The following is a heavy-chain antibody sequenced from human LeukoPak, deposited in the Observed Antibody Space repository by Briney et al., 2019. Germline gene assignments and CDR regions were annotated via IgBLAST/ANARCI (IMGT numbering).Heavy chain of an antibody. J-gene: IGHJ4*02. Sequence: EASVKVSCKASGYTFSTYPMNWVRQAPGQGLEWMGWISAYNGNTNYAQKLQGRVTMTTDTSTSTAYMELRSLRSDDTAVYYCARGWLSKGGFDYWGQGTLVTVSS. CDR1: GYTFSTYP. CDR2: ISAYNGNT. CDR3: ARGWLSKGGFDY. V-gene: IGHV1-18*01. D-gene: IGHD5-12*01.